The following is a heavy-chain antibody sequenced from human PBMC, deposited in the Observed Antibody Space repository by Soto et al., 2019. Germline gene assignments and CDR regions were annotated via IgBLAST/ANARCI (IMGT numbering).Heavy chain of an antibody. CDR2: ISGSDDST. J-gene: IGHJ4*02. V-gene: IGHV3-23*01. CDR1: GFTFSSYA. CDR3: AKRSSSSSFDY. Sequence: EVQLLESGGGLVQPGESLRLSCAASGFTFSSYAMSWVRQAPGKGLEWVSVISGSDDSTYYADSVKGRFTISRDNSKNSLYLQMNCLRAEDTAVSYCAKRSSSSSFDYWGRGTLVTVSS. D-gene: IGHD6-6*01.